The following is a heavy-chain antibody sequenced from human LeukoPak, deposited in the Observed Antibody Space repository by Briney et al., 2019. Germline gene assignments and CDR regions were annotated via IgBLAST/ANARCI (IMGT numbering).Heavy chain of an antibody. D-gene: IGHD3-22*01. Sequence: GGSLRLSCAASGFTFDTYEMNWVRQAPGRGLESVSFISSSEDTMYYADSVRGRFTISRDNAKNSLYLQMNSLRAEDTAVYYCARDPYYYDSSAGPFDYWGQGTLVTVSS. J-gene: IGHJ4*02. CDR3: ARDPYYYDSSAGPFDY. V-gene: IGHV3-48*03. CDR1: GFTFDTYE. CDR2: ISSSEDTM.